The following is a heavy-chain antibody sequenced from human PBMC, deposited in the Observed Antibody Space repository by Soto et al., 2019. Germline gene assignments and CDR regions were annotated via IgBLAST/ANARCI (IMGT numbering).Heavy chain of an antibody. D-gene: IGHD2-2*01. CDR3: AREPAANKNWFDP. CDR1: GFTFSSYW. Sequence: EVQQVESGGGLFQPGESLRLSCAASGFTFSSYWMSWVRQAPGKGLEWVANIKQDGSEKYYVDSVKGRFTISRDNAKNSLYLQMNSLRAEDTAVYYCAREPAANKNWFDPWGQGTLVTVSS. V-gene: IGHV3-7*01. J-gene: IGHJ5*02. CDR2: IKQDGSEK.